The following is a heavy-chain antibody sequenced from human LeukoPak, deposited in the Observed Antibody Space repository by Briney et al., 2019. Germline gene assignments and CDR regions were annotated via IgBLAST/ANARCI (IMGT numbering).Heavy chain of an antibody. CDR1: GFTFSTYW. Sequence: GGSLRLSCTASGFTFSTYWINWVRQSPGKGLVWVALINGDESTTAHADSVKGRFTISRDNAKNTAYLQMNSLRDEDTAVYFCARDYAGSPDYWGQGTLVTVSA. V-gene: IGHV3-74*03. J-gene: IGHJ4*02. CDR2: INGDESTT. D-gene: IGHD3-10*01. CDR3: ARDYAGSPDY.